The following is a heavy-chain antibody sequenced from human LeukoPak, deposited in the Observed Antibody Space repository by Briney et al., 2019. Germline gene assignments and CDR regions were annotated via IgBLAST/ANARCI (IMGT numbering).Heavy chain of an antibody. CDR3: VRACPEMTTVCNFNY. CDR2: INSDGSST. D-gene: IGHD4-17*01. V-gene: IGHV3-74*01. CDR1: GFTFSSYW. J-gene: IGHJ4*02. Sequence: GGSLRLSCAASGFTFSSYWMHWVRQAPGKGLVWVSRINSDGSSTSYADSVKGRFTISRDNAKNTLYLEMNSLRAEDTAVYYCVRACPEMTTVCNFNYWGQGTLVTVSS.